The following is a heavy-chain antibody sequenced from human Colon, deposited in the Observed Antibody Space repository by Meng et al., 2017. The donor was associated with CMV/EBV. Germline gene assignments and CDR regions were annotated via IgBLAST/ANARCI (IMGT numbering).Heavy chain of an antibody. V-gene: IGHV1-18*01. D-gene: IGHD3-10*01. CDR2: ISAYNGDT. J-gene: IGHJ4*02. CDR3: ARGMGGLWYYFDS. CDR1: GYTFSNYG. Sequence: QAQLVQSGAEGKKPGALVQVSFKTSGYTFSNYGITWVRQAPGQGLEWMGWISAYNGDTNYEQKFQGRVTMTTDRSTSTAYMELRSLRSDDTAVYYCARGMGGLWYYFDSWGQGTLVTVSS.